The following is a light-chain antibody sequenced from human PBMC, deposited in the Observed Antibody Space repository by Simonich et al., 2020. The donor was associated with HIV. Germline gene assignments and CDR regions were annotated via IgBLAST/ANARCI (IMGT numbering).Light chain of an antibody. CDR2: LGS. J-gene: IGKJ5*01. CDR1: QGLSHNNGDNY. V-gene: IGKV2-28*01. CDR3: MQALQTPIT. Sequence: DIVLTQFPFSLPFTPGERASIPSRFSQGLSHNNGDNYLVWSLQRPGQSPQLLIYLGSNRASGVPDRFSGSVSGTDFTLIISRVEAEDVGVYYCMQALQTPITFGQGTRLEIK.